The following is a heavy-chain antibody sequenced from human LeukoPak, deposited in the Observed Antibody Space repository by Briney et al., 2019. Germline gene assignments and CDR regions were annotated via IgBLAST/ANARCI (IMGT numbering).Heavy chain of an antibody. CDR1: GYTFTGYY. J-gene: IGHJ4*02. D-gene: IGHD3-22*01. Sequence: GASVKVSCKASGYTFTGYYMHWVRRAPGQGLEWMGWINPNSGGTNSAQKFQGRVTMTRDTSISTAHMELSRLRSDDTAVCYCARGGYYDSSAYRILDYWGQGTLVTVSS. CDR2: INPNSGGT. V-gene: IGHV1-2*02. CDR3: ARGGYYDSSAYRILDY.